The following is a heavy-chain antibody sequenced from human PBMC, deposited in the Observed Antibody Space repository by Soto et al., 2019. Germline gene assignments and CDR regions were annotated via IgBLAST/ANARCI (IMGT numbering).Heavy chain of an antibody. CDR1: GYTFTSYG. Sequence: GASVKVSCKASGYTFTSYGISWVRQAPGQGLEWMGWISAYNGNTNYAQELQGRVTMTTDTSTSTAYMELRSLRSDDTAVYYCARGTRQDSSSWYWYFDYWGQGTLVTVSS. D-gene: IGHD6-13*01. V-gene: IGHV1-18*01. J-gene: IGHJ4*02. CDR2: ISAYNGNT. CDR3: ARGTRQDSSSWYWYFDY.